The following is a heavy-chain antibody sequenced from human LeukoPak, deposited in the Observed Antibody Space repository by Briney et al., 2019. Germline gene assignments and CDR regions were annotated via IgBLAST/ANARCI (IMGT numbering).Heavy chain of an antibody. CDR1: GGTFSSYA. V-gene: IGHV1-69*13. D-gene: IGHD2-2*01. Sequence: VASVKVSCKASGGTFSSYAISWVRQAPGQGLEWMGGIIPIFGTANYAQKFQGRVTITADESTSTAYMELSSLRSEDTGVYYCARGPIVVVPNYYYGMDVWGQGTTVTVSS. J-gene: IGHJ6*02. CDR3: ARGPIVVVPNYYYGMDV. CDR2: IIPIFGTA.